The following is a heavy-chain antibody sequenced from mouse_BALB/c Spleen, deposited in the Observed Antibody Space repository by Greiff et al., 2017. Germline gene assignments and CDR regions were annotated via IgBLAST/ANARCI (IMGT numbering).Heavy chain of an antibody. CDR1: GFTFSSYT. Sequence: EVKVVESGGGLVKPGGSLKLSCAASGFTFSSYTMSWVRQTPEKRLEWVATISSGGSYTYYPDSVKGRFTISRDNAKNTLYLQMSSLKSEDTAMYYCTRDEHYGSSYWGQGTTLTVSS. CDR2: ISSGGSYT. J-gene: IGHJ2*01. D-gene: IGHD1-1*01. V-gene: IGHV5-6-4*01. CDR3: TRDEHYGSSY.